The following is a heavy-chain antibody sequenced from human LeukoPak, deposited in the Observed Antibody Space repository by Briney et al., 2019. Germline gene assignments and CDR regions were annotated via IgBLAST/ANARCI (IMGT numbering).Heavy chain of an antibody. CDR2: MNPRNGNT. CDR3: VRDGEGVAISVNYWFDP. D-gene: IGHD3-10*01. J-gene: IGHJ5*02. V-gene: IGHV1-8*01. Sequence: GASVKVSCKASGFTFTNYDINWVRQATGQGLEWIGWMNPRNGNTGYAQKFQGRVTMTRDTSISTAYMELRSLGSEDTAVYYCVRDGEGVAISVNYWFDPWGQGTLVTVSS. CDR1: GFTFTNYD.